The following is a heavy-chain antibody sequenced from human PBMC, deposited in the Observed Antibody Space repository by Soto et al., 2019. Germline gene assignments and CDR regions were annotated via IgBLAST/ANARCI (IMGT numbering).Heavy chain of an antibody. CDR2: IYYSGST. CDR3: ARYYDFWSGYYTFDY. J-gene: IGHJ4*02. V-gene: IGHV4-61*01. CDR1: GGSVSSGSYY. Sequence: PSETLSLICTVSGGSVSSGSYYWSWIRQPPGKGLEWIGYIYYSGSTNYNPSLKSRVTISVDTSKNQFSLKLSSVTAADTAVYYCARYYDFWSGYYTFDYWGQGTLVTVSS. D-gene: IGHD3-3*01.